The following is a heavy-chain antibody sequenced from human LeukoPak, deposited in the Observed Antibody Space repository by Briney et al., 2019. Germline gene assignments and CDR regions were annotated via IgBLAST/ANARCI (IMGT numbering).Heavy chain of an antibody. CDR1: GFTFSSYS. V-gene: IGHV3-20*04. D-gene: IGHD5-12*01. CDR2: INWNGGST. Sequence: GGSLRLSCAASGFTFSSYSMNWVRLAPGKGLEWVSGINWNGGSTGYADSVKGRFTISRDNAKNSLYLQMNSLRAEDTALYYCARGVRRRGYSGYGGLDYWGQGTLVTVSS. CDR3: ARGVRRRGYSGYGGLDY. J-gene: IGHJ4*02.